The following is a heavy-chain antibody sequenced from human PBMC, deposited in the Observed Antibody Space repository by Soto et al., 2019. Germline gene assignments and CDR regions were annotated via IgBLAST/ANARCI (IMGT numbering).Heavy chain of an antibody. J-gene: IGHJ4*02. V-gene: IGHV4-31*03. D-gene: IGHD1-26*01. CDR2: IYYSGST. CDR3: ARALWGSRQIDY. Sequence: SETLSLTCTVSGGSISSGGYYWSWIRQHPGKGLEWIGYIYYSGSTYCNPSLKSRVTISVDTSKNQFSLKLSSVTAADTAVYYCARALWGSRQIDYWGQGTLVTVSS. CDR1: GGSISSGGYY.